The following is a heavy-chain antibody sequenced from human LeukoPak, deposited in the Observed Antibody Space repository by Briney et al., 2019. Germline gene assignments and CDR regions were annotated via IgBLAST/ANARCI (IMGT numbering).Heavy chain of an antibody. Sequence: SETLSLTCTISGGSISGYYWGCIRQPPGKGLEWIGYINFIGNTNYNPSLKSRVTISEDTSKNLFSLRLSSVTAADTAVYYCARLRGLDCSTTSCSRLNAFDIWGLGTVVTVSS. CDR1: GGSISGYY. J-gene: IGHJ3*02. CDR2: INFIGNT. CDR3: ARLRGLDCSTTSCSRLNAFDI. D-gene: IGHD2-2*01. V-gene: IGHV4-59*08.